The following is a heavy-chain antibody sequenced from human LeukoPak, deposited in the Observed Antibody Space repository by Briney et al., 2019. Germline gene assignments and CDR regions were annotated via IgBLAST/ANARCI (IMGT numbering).Heavy chain of an antibody. CDR1: GYTFTSYD. J-gene: IGHJ5*02. CDR3: AREGYYDSSGPLGWFDP. Sequence: ASVKVSCKASGYTFTSYDINWVRQATGQGLEWMGWMNPNSGNTGYAQKFQGRVTMTRNTSISTAYMELSSLRSEDTAVYYCAREGYYDSSGPLGWFDPWGQGTLVTVSS. CDR2: MNPNSGNT. V-gene: IGHV1-8*01. D-gene: IGHD3-22*01.